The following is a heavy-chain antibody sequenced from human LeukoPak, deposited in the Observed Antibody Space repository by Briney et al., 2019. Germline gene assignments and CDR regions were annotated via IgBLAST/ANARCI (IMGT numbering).Heavy chain of an antibody. CDR1: GYTFTGYY. V-gene: IGHV1-2*02. CDR2: INPNSGGT. J-gene: IGHJ4*02. Sequence: GASVKVSCKASGYTFTGYYMHWVRQAPGQGLEGMGWINPNSGGTNYAQKFQGRVTMTRDTSISTAYMELSRLRSDDTAVYYCARGASQSIQGYFDYWGQGTLVTVSS. CDR3: ARGASQSIQGYFDY.